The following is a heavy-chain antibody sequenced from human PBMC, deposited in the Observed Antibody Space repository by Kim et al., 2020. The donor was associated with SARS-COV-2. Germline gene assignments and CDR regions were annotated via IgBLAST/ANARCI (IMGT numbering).Heavy chain of an antibody. Sequence: GGSLRLSCAASGFTFSSYAMNWVRQAPGKGLEWVSVIWYDGSKKYYADSVKGRFTISRDNSKNTLYLQMNSLRAEDTAVYYCARDQGLGSYSHYYYYGM. CDR1: GFTFSSYA. D-gene: IGHD1-26*01. CDR3: ARDQGLGSYSHYYYYGM. CDR2: IWYDGSKK. V-gene: IGHV3-33*01. J-gene: IGHJ6*01.